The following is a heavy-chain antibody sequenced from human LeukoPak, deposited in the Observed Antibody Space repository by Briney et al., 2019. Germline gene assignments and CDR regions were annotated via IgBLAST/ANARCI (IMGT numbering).Heavy chain of an antibody. Sequence: PGGSLRLSCEASGFTFSSYAMNWVRQTPGQGLEWVSVIYSGGSTYYADSVKGRFTISRDNSKNTLYLQMDSLRAEDTAVYYCAREGNYYYYMDVWGKGTTVTISS. D-gene: IGHD6-13*01. CDR3: AREGNYYYYMDV. J-gene: IGHJ6*03. CDR1: GFTFSSYA. CDR2: IYSGGST. V-gene: IGHV3-66*01.